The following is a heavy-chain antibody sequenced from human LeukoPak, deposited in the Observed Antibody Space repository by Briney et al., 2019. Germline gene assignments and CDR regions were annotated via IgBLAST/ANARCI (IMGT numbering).Heavy chain of an antibody. CDR1: GYSFTSYW. D-gene: IGHD3-22*01. V-gene: IGHV5-51*01. Sequence: GESLKISCKGSGYSFTSYWIGWVRQMPGKGLEWMGIIYPGDSDTRYSPSFQGQVTISADKSISTAYLQWSSLNASDTAMYYCARYAHDSSGYYYYFDYWGQGTLVTVSS. CDR3: ARYAHDSSGYYYYFDY. J-gene: IGHJ4*02. CDR2: IYPGDSDT.